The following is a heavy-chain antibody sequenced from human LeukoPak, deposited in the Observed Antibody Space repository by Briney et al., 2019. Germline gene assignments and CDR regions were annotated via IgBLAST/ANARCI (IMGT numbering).Heavy chain of an antibody. Sequence: ASVKVSCKASGYTFTNYYIHWVRQAPGQGLEWMGWINPNSGGTNYAQKFQGRVTMTRDTSISTAYMELSRLRSDDTAVYYCARASSGWHYFDYWGQGTLVTVSS. V-gene: IGHV1-2*02. CDR1: GYTFTNYY. D-gene: IGHD6-19*01. J-gene: IGHJ4*02. CDR2: INPNSGGT. CDR3: ARASSGWHYFDY.